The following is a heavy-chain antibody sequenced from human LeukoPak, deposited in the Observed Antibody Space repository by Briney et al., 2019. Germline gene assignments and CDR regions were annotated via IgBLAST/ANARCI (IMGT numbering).Heavy chain of an antibody. D-gene: IGHD3-3*01. CDR1: GFTFSGYW. CDR2: IKHDGGER. J-gene: IGHJ5*02. Sequence: SGGSLRLSCAASGFTFSGYWMTWVRQAPGKGLEWVANIKHDGGERYYVDSVEGRFTISRDNAKNSLYLQMNSVRAEDTAVYYCARINAQSHNFWSGYPHGSFDPWGQGTLVTASS. CDR3: ARINAQSHNFWSGYPHGSFDP. V-gene: IGHV3-7*01.